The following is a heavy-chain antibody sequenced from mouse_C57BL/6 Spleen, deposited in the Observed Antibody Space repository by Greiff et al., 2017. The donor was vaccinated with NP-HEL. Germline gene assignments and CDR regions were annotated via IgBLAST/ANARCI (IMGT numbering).Heavy chain of an antibody. Sequence: EVHLVESGGGLVKPGGSLKLSCAASGFTFSSSAMSWVRQTPEKRLEWVAPISAGGSYTYYPDNVKGRFTISRDNAKNNLYLQMSHLKSEDTAVYYCARDDSSGYTYWGQGTLVTVSA. CDR2: ISAGGSYT. CDR1: GFTFSSSA. D-gene: IGHD3-2*02. V-gene: IGHV5-4*01. J-gene: IGHJ3*01. CDR3: ARDDSSGYTY.